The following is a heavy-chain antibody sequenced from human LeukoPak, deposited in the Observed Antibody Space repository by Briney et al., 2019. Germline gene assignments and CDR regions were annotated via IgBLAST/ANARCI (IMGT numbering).Heavy chain of an antibody. J-gene: IGHJ4*02. Sequence: PGESLKISCKASGYYFTGYWIAWVRQMPGKGLEWMGIIYAGDSDTRYSPSFQGQVTMSVDKSLSTAFLQWRSLKASDSAVYYCARRGSGSNGDYDYWGQGTLVTVSS. CDR2: IYAGDSDT. CDR1: GYYFTGYW. CDR3: ARRGSGSNGDYDY. V-gene: IGHV5-51*01. D-gene: IGHD3-10*01.